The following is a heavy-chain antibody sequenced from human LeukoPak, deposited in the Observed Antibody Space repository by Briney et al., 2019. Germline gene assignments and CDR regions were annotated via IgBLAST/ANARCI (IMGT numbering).Heavy chain of an antibody. CDR1: GYTFTGYY. CDR3: ARRYTYSGSYYGRKAFDI. CDR2: INPNSGGT. V-gene: IGHV1-2*02. J-gene: IGHJ3*02. Sequence: GASVKVSCKASGYTFTGYYMHWVRQAPGQGLEWMGWINPNSGGTNYAQKFQGRVTMTRDTSISTAYMELSRLRSDDTAVYYCARRYTYSGSYYGRKAFDIWGQGTMVTVSS. D-gene: IGHD1-26*01.